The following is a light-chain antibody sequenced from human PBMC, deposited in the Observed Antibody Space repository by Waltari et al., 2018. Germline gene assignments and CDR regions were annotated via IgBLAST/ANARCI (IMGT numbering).Light chain of an antibody. V-gene: IGLV2-14*03. CDR2: DVS. CDR3: SAYTSSSSRV. J-gene: IGLJ1*01. Sequence: QSALTQPASVSGSPGQSITISCTGTSSDIGRHHYVSWYQQHPGKAPKLMIYDVSKRFSGISNRFSGSKSANTASLTISGLQAEDEADYYCSAYTSSSSRVFGTGTRVTVL. CDR1: SSDIGRHHY.